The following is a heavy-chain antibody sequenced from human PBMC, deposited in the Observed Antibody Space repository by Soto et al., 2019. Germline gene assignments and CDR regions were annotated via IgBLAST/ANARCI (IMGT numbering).Heavy chain of an antibody. J-gene: IGHJ5*02. CDR2: IRSDGTTI. CDR3: VRDHDFAFAT. V-gene: IGHV3-48*02. Sequence: EAHLVESGGGLVQPGGSLRLSCAASGFTFSDNPMNWVRLAPGKGLEWVSHIRSDGTTIYYADSVKGRFTISRDNAKNSLYLHMNSLRDEDTAIYYCVRDHDFAFATWGQGTLVTVSS. D-gene: IGHD3-3*02. CDR1: GFTFSDNP.